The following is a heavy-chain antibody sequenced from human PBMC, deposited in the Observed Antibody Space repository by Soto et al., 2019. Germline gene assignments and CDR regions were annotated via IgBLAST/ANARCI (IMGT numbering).Heavy chain of an antibody. CDR3: TTRLGLQLVVFDY. CDR2: IKSKADGETT. CDR1: GFTFNNAW. J-gene: IGHJ4*02. V-gene: IGHV3-15*01. D-gene: IGHD6-13*01. Sequence: EVQLAESGGGLVKPGGSLRLSCAASGFTFNNAWLSWVRQAPGKGLEWVGRIKSKADGETTDYAAPVKGRFTISRDDSKNLLYLRMDSLKTEDTALYYCTTRLGLQLVVFDYWGQATLITVSS.